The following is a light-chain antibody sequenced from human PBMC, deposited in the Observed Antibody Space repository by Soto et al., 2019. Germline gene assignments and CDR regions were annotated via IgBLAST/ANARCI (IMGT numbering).Light chain of an antibody. Sequence: EVVMTQSPATLSVSPGERVTLSCRASQSVSDNLAWYQQKPGQAPSLLIYVASTRATTIPGRFSGSGSGTDFTLTINSLQSEDFAVYYCQQSNNLPYTFGQGTKLDIK. CDR3: QQSNNLPYT. CDR1: QSVSDN. V-gene: IGKV3-15*01. CDR2: VAS. J-gene: IGKJ2*01.